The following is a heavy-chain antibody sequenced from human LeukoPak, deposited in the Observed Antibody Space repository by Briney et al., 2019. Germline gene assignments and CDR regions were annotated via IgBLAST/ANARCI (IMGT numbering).Heavy chain of an antibody. CDR1: GFTFSSYG. D-gene: IGHD3-3*01. CDR3: AKDQSITIFGVVTLIDD. J-gene: IGHJ4*02. V-gene: IGHV3-30*02. Sequence: PGGSLRLSCAASGFTFSSYGMHWVRQAPGKGLEWVAFIRYDGSNKYYADSVKGRFTISRDNSKNTLYLQMNSLRAEDTAVYYCAKDQSITIFGVVTLIDDWGQGTLVTVSS. CDR2: IRYDGSNK.